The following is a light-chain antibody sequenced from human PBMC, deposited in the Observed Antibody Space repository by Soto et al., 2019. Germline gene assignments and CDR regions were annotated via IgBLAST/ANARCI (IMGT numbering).Light chain of an antibody. V-gene: IGKV1D-8*01. J-gene: IGKJ1*01. CDR2: GAS. CDR1: QGISMY. Sequence: VIWMTQSPSLLSASTGDRVTINCRVSQGISMYLAWYQQKPGKAPELLIYGASTLQSGVPSRFSGSGSGTDFTLTISCLQSEDFAAYYCQQYSTFPRTFGQGTKVEIK. CDR3: QQYSTFPRT.